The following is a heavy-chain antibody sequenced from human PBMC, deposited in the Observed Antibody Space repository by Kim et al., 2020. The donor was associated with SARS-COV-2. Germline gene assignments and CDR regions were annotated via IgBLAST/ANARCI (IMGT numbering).Heavy chain of an antibody. CDR3: ARDGFYGSSGYYPYYFDY. D-gene: IGHD3-22*01. CDR2: IIPILGIA. J-gene: IGHJ4*02. Sequence: SVKVSCKASGGTFSSYAISWVRQAPGQGLEWMGRIIPILGIANYAQKFQGRVTITADKSTSTAYMELSSLRSEDTAVYYCARDGFYGSSGYYPYYFDYWGQGTLFTVSS. CDR1: GGTFSSYA. V-gene: IGHV1-69*04.